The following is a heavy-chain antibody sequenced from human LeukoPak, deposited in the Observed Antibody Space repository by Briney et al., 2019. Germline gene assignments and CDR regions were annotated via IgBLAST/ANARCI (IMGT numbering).Heavy chain of an antibody. Sequence: SETLSLTCTVSSGSISSGSYYWSWIRQPAGKGLEWIGRIYTSGSTNYNPSLKSRVTISVDTSKNQFSLKLSSVTAADTAVYYCARDYRLDFSYYMDVWGKGTTVTVSS. D-gene: IGHD3-3*01. J-gene: IGHJ6*03. CDR2: IYTSGST. CDR1: SGSISSGSYY. V-gene: IGHV4-61*02. CDR3: ARDYRLDFSYYMDV.